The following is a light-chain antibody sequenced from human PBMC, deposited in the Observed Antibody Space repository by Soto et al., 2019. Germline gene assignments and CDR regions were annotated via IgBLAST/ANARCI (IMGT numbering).Light chain of an antibody. CDR1: QSISSW. Sequence: DIQMTQSPSTLSASVGDRVTITCRASQSISSWLAWYQQKPGKAPKLLIYKASSLESGVPSRFSGSGSGTEFTLTISSLRPDDFATFYCQHYNSYPWTFGQGTKVEIK. J-gene: IGKJ1*01. CDR3: QHYNSYPWT. CDR2: KAS. V-gene: IGKV1-5*03.